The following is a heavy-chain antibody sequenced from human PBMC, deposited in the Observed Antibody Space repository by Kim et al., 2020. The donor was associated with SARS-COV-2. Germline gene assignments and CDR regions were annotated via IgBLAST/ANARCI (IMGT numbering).Heavy chain of an antibody. J-gene: IGHJ6*02. CDR1: GFTFSSYS. CDR3: AIECWNDDCYYYYGMDV. CDR2: ISSSSSYI. V-gene: IGHV3-21*01. Sequence: GGSLRLSCAAPGFTFSSYSMNWVRQAPGKGLEWVSSISSSSSYIYYADSVKGRFTISRDNAKNSLYLQMNSLRAEDTAVYYCAIECWNDDCYYYYGMDVWGQGTTVTVSS. D-gene: IGHD1-1*01.